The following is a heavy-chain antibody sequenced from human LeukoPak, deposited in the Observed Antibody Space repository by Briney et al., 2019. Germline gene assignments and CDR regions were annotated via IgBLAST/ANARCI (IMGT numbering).Heavy chain of an antibody. CDR2: IYSSGST. V-gene: IGHV4-61*02. CDR1: GGSISSGSYY. CDR3: VRGRIGYCGSTSCPGTFDI. D-gene: IGHD2-2*01. J-gene: IGHJ3*02. Sequence: ASETLSLTCTVSGGSISSGSYYWSWIRQPAGEGLEWIGRIYSSGSTNYNPSLKSRVTISVDTSKNQFSLKLSSMTAADTAVYYCVRGRIGYCGSTSCPGTFDIWGQGTMVTVSS.